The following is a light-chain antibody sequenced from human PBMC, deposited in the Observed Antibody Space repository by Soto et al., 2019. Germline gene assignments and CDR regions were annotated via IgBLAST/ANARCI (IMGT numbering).Light chain of an antibody. CDR2: AAS. V-gene: IGKV3-15*01. CDR1: QPVSSH. Sequence: EVVMTQSPATLSVSPGEGATLSCRANQPVSSHLAWYQHKPGQAPRLLIHAASTRARGVPVRFSGSGSGTEFTLTISSPQSEEFAVYYCQQYNRWPFPFGQGTKLEIK. J-gene: IGKJ2*01. CDR3: QQYNRWPFP.